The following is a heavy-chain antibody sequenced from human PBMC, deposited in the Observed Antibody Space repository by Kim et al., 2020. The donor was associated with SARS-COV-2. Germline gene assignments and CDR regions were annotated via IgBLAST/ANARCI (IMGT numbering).Heavy chain of an antibody. CDR1: AYTFTNYA. D-gene: IGHD6-19*01. CDR3: ARTSSGWFDY. CDR2: INTGNGNT. V-gene: IGHV1-3*04. J-gene: IGHJ4*02. Sequence: ASVKVSCKASAYTFTNYAMHWVRQAPGQRLEWMGWINTGNGNTKYSQKFQGRVTITRDTSASTAYMDLSSLRSEDTAIYYCARTSSGWFDYWGQGTLVTVSS.